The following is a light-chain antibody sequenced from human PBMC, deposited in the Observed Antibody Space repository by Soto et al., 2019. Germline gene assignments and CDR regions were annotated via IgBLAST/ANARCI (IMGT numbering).Light chain of an antibody. V-gene: IGKV1-13*02. CDR3: QQSHSPPLT. J-gene: IGKJ4*01. CDR1: QGIGSA. Sequence: AIQLTQSPSSLSASVGDRVSITCRASQGIGSALAWYQLKPGAAPALLIYDASTLESGVPSRFSGSRSGADFTLTISSLQPEDFATYYCQQSHSPPLTFGGGTKVEIK. CDR2: DAS.